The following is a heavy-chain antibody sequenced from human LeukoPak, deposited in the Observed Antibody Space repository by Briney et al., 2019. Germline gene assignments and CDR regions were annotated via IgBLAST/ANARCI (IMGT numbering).Heavy chain of an antibody. CDR1: GFTFSNAW. D-gene: IGHD2-15*01. CDR2: ISSSSSYI. J-gene: IGHJ5*02. V-gene: IGHV3-21*01. CDR3: ASPGGSRP. Sequence: KAGGSLRLSCAASGFTFSNAWMSWVRQAPGKGLEWVSSISSSSSYIYYADSVKGRFTISRDNAKNSLYLQMNSLRAEDTAVYYCASPGGSRPWGQGTLVTVSS.